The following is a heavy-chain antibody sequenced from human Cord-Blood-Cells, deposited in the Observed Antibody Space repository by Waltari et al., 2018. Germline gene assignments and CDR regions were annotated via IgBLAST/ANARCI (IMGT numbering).Heavy chain of an antibody. V-gene: IGHV3-23*01. CDR1: GFTFSSYA. CDR2: ISGSGGST. CDR3: AKARYSGSYPYYYYYMDV. J-gene: IGHJ6*03. Sequence: EVQLLESGGGLVQPGGSLRLSCAASGFTFSSYAMSWVRQAPGKGLEWVSAISGSGGSTYYAGSVKGRFTISRDNSKNTLYLQRNSRRAEDTAVYYCAKARYSGSYPYYYYYMDVWGKGTTVTVSS. D-gene: IGHD1-26*01.